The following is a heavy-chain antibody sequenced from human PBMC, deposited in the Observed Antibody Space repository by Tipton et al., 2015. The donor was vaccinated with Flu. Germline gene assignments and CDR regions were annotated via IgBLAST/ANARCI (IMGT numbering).Heavy chain of an antibody. CDR3: AKHLGFWGVVDY. J-gene: IGHJ4*02. D-gene: IGHD3-3*01. V-gene: IGHV3-23*01. CDR1: GFTFSSYA. Sequence: GSLRLSCAASGFTFSSYAMSWVRQAPGKGLEWVSAISGSGGSTYYADSVKGRFTISRDNSKNTLYLQMNSLRAEDTAVYYCAKHLGFWGVVDYWGQGTLVTVSS. CDR2: ISGSGGST.